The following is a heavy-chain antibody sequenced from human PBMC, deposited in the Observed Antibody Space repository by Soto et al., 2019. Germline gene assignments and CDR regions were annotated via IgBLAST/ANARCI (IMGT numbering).Heavy chain of an antibody. CDR3: GKSRWSGSSLIDY. J-gene: IGHJ4*02. D-gene: IGHD3-3*01. CDR2: INNDGSRT. Sequence: GGSLRLSCAASGFTFTDSWMYWVRQVPGEGLVWVSFINNDGSRTNYADSVKGRFTISRDNAKNTLYLQMNSLRAEDTAMYYCGKSRWSGSSLIDYWGQGTLVTVSS. V-gene: IGHV3-74*01. CDR1: GFTFTDSW.